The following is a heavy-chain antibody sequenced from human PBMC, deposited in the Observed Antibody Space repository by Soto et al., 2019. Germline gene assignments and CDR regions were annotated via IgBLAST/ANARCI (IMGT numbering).Heavy chain of an antibody. CDR1: GLTFTAST. V-gene: IGHV3-30*09. J-gene: IGHJ4*02. CDR3: ARRLAPTISALGY. Sequence: QEQLVQSGGGVVQAGNSLRLSCTASGLTFTASTFHWVRQAPGKGLQWVAVISENGDRQYSTESVRGRFVISRDSSKNTLYLQMNSLRPEDMGVYFCARRLAPTISALGYWGQGALVTVSS. CDR2: ISENGDRQ. D-gene: IGHD1-26*01.